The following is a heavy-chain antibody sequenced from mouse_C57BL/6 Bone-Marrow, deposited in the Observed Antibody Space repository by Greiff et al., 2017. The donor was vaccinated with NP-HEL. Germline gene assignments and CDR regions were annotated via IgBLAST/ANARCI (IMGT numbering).Heavy chain of an antibody. CDR3: ARLASPYGYFDV. V-gene: IGHV1-69*01. CDR1: GYTFTSYW. CDR2: IDPSDSYT. D-gene: IGHD1-1*01. J-gene: IGHJ1*03. Sequence: VQLQQSGAELVMPGASVKLSCKASGYTFTSYWMHWVKQRPGQGLVWIGEIDPSDSYTNYNQKFKGKSTLTVDKSSSTAYLQLSSLTSEDSAVYYCARLASPYGYFDVWGKGTTVTVSS.